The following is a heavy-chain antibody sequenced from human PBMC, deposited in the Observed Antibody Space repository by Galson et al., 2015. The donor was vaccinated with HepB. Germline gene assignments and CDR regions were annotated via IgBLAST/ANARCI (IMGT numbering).Heavy chain of an antibody. D-gene: IGHD4-11*01. J-gene: IGHJ4*02. CDR1: GFTFSSYP. Sequence: SLRLSCPASGFTFSSYPMTWVRQAPGKGLEWVSAISGNGGSTFYADSVKGRFTISRDNSKNTLYLQMDSLRAEETAVYYCAKASRDSNYYFDCWGQGTLVTVSS. CDR3: AKASRDSNYYFDC. CDR2: ISGNGGST. V-gene: IGHV3-23*01.